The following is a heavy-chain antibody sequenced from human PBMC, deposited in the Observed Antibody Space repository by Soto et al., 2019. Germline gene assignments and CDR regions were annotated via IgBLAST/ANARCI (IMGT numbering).Heavy chain of an antibody. Sequence: GESLKISCQGSGYSFTSYWISWVRQMPGKGLEWMGRIDPSDSYTNYSPSFQGHVTISADKSISTAYLQWSSLKASDTAMYYCARRGTTVTTHGMDVWGQGTTVTVSS. CDR2: IDPSDSYT. CDR3: ARRGTTVTTHGMDV. V-gene: IGHV5-10-1*01. CDR1: GYSFTSYW. D-gene: IGHD4-17*01. J-gene: IGHJ6*02.